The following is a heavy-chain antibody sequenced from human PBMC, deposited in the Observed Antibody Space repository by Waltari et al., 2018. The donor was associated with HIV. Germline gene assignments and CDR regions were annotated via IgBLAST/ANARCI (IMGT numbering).Heavy chain of an antibody. CDR3: ARGLPNQWLAYFDY. Sequence: EVQQVQSGAEVKKPGESLKISCKSSGYHFTYYWIGWVRQMPGKGREWMGIIHPGDADTRYSPSFQGQVTISADKSISTAFLQWSSLKASDTAMYYCARGLPNQWLAYFDYWGQGTLVTVSS. J-gene: IGHJ4*02. CDR1: GYHFTYYW. CDR2: IHPGDADT. V-gene: IGHV5-51*01. D-gene: IGHD6-19*01.